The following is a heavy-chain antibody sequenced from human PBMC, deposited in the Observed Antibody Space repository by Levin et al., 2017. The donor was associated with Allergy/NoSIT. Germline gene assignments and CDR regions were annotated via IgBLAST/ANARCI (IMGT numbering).Heavy chain of an antibody. CDR2: IKEDGSEK. D-gene: IGHD5-24*01. Sequence: GESLKISCAASEFTFSTYWMTWVRQAPGKGLEWVAHIKEDGSEKYYVDSVKGRFTISRDNAKNSLSLQMNSLRVEDTAVYYCARADRRWGKAFDIWGQGTMVTVSS. J-gene: IGHJ3*02. CDR3: ARADRRWGKAFDI. V-gene: IGHV3-7*04. CDR1: EFTFSTYW.